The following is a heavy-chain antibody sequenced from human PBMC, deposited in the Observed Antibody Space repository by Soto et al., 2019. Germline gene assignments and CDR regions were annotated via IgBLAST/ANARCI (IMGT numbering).Heavy chain of an antibody. CDR1: GFTFSVHG. CDR2: IWYDGSDK. Sequence: PGGSLRLSCAASGFTFSVHGMHWGRQAPGKGLEWVAVIWYDGSDKNYADSVKGRVTISRDNSKNTLYLQMNSLRAEDTAVYYCVRSAGTKGNYYYYGMDVWGQGTTVTVSS. V-gene: IGHV3-33*01. CDR3: VRSAGTKGNYYYYGMDV. J-gene: IGHJ6*02. D-gene: IGHD1-1*01.